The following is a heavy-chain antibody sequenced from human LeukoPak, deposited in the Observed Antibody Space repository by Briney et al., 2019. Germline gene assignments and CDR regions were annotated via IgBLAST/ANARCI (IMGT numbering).Heavy chain of an antibody. CDR3: ARDNDKVVDH. J-gene: IGHJ4*01. CDR2: ITAYNGNR. D-gene: IGHD1-1*01. V-gene: IGHV1-18*01. Sequence: WMGWITAYNGNRLYAQRFQGRITLTTGTSTSTSYMELRSLEYDDTAIYYCARDNDKVVDHWGQGTLVAVSS.